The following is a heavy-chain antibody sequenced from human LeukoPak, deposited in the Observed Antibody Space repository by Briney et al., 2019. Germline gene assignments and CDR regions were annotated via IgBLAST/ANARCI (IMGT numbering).Heavy chain of an antibody. CDR3: ARGEVSFDP. V-gene: IGHV1-2*02. Sequence: ASVKVSCKTSGDTFTGYYMHWVRQAPGQGLEWTGWINPNTGGTYYAQKSQGRATMTWDTSIITAYMELSRLTSDDTAVYYCARGEVSFDPWGQGTLVTVSS. D-gene: IGHD5/OR15-5a*01. J-gene: IGHJ5*02. CDR2: INPNTGGT. CDR1: GDTFTGYY.